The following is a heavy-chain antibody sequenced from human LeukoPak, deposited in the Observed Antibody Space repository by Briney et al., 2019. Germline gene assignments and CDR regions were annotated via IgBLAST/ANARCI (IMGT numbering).Heavy chain of an antibody. CDR2: INHSGST. CDR3: ARVKLRSFDY. CDR1: GGSFSDYY. D-gene: IGHD2/OR15-2a*01. V-gene: IGHV4-34*01. Sequence: SETLSLTCAVYGGSFSDYYWSWIRQPPGKGLEWIGEINHSGSTNYNPSLKSRVTISVDTSKNQFSLKLSSVTAADTAVYYCARVKLRSFDYWGQGTLVTVSS. J-gene: IGHJ4*02.